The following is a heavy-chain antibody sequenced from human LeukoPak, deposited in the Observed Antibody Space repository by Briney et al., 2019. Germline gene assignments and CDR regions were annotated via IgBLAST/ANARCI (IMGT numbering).Heavy chain of an antibody. CDR1: GFTFSNNA. V-gene: IGHV3-23*01. J-gene: IGHJ4*02. Sequence: PGGSLRLSCAASGFTFSNNAMSWVRQAPGKGLEWVSATSTSGGSAYYADSVKGRFTISRDNSKNTLYLQMNSLKTEDTAVYYCTTDLRWLVPSFDYWGQGTLVTVSS. CDR2: TSTSGGSA. D-gene: IGHD6-19*01. CDR3: TTDLRWLVPSFDY.